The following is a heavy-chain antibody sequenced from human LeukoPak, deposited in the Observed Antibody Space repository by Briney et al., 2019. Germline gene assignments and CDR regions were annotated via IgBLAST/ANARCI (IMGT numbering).Heavy chain of an antibody. V-gene: IGHV4-61*02. CDR3: ARVSGYCSGGSCPPVGI. J-gene: IGHJ3*02. Sequence: SQTLSLTCTVSGGSISSGSYYWSWIRQPAGKGLEWIGRIYTSGSTNYNPSLKSRVTISVDTSKNQFSLKLSSVTAANTAVYYCARVSGYCSGGSCPPVGIWGQGTMVTVSS. CDR2: IYTSGST. CDR1: GGSISSGSYY. D-gene: IGHD2-15*01.